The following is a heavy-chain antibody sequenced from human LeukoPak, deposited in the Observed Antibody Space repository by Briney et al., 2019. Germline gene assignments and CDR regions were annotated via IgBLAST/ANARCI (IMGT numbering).Heavy chain of an antibody. J-gene: IGHJ4*02. CDR3: ARQETSDFDY. CDR1: GVSISSSSYY. CDR2: IYYSGST. Sequence: SETLSLTCTVSGVSISSSSYYWGWIRQPPGKRLEWIGSIYYSGSTYYNPSLKSRVTISVDTSKNQFSLKLSSVTAADTAVYYCARQETSDFDYWGQGTLVTVSS. V-gene: IGHV4-39*01. D-gene: IGHD2-2*01.